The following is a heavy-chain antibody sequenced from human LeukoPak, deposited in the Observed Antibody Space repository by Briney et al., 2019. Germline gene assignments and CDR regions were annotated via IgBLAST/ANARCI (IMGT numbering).Heavy chain of an antibody. CDR2: ISSSGTTI. Sequence: GGSLRLSCAASGFTFSSYSMNWVRQAPGKGLEWVSYISSSGTTISYAQSVKGRFTITRDNAQNSLTLRMNTLRADDTAVYYCAKDGGTHFDHWGQGTLVTVSS. J-gene: IGHJ4*02. CDR3: AKDGGTHFDH. D-gene: IGHD1-26*01. CDR1: GFTFSSYS. V-gene: IGHV3-48*01.